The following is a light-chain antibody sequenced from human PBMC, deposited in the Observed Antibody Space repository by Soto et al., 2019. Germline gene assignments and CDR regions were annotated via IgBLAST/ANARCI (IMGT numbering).Light chain of an antibody. Sequence: KHSTTLLYWKRGERATLSCRHSQSVSSSYLAWYQQKPGQAPRILIYGESSRATGIPDRFSGSGSGTDLNLTISSLEPEDFAVYHCQKYGASPGTFGQGTKVDIK. J-gene: IGKJ1*01. CDR3: QKYGASPGT. V-gene: IGKV3-20*01. CDR1: QSVSSSY. CDR2: GES.